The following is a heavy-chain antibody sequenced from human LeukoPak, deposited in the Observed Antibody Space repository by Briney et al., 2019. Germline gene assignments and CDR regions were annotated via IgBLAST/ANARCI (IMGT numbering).Heavy chain of an antibody. D-gene: IGHD4-23*01. CDR2: IYYSGST. Sequence: SETLSLTCTVSGXSVSSGSYYWSWIRQPPGKGLEWIGYIYYSGSTNYNPSLKSRVTISVDTSKNQFSLKLSSVTAADTAVYYRARGDYGGHVDYWGQGTLVTVSS. V-gene: IGHV4-61*01. J-gene: IGHJ4*02. CDR3: ARGDYGGHVDY. CDR1: GXSVSSGSYY.